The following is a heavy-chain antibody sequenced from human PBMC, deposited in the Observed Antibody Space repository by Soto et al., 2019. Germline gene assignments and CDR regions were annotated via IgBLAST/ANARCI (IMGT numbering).Heavy chain of an antibody. CDR1: GGTFSSYA. Sequence: SVKVSCKASGGTFSSYAISWVRQAPGQGLEWMGGIIPIFGTANYAQKFQGRVTITADESTSTAYMELSSLRSEDTAVYYCARDSRPNIVLMVYGPRDYYYRMDVWRQGTTETVSS. CDR2: IIPIFGTA. J-gene: IGHJ6*02. V-gene: IGHV1-69*13. D-gene: IGHD2-8*01. CDR3: ARDSRPNIVLMVYGPRDYYYRMDV.